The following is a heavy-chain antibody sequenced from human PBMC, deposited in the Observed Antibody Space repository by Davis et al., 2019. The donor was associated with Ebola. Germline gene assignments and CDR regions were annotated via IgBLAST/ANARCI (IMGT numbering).Heavy chain of an antibody. Sequence: ASVQVPCMASGYTFTDYNIHWMRQAPGQGLEWLGRVILKSGATNYAQKFQGRVTMTRDTSISTVYMELSSLRYDDTADYYCARGHNYAHEYWGQGTLVTVSS. CDR3: ARGHNYAHEY. J-gene: IGHJ4*02. CDR2: VILKSGAT. V-gene: IGHV1-2*06. CDR1: GYTFTDYN. D-gene: IGHD4-11*01.